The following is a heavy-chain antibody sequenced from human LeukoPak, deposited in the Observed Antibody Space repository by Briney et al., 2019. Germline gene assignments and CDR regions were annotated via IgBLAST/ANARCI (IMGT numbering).Heavy chain of an antibody. D-gene: IGHD5-12*01. CDR3: ASQGYSGYDDRGSFDY. CDR2: INHSGST. V-gene: IGHV4-34*01. Sequence: KPSETLSLTCAVCGGSFSGYYWSWIRQPPGKGLEWIGEINHSGSTNYNPSLKSRVTISIDTSKDQFSLKLSSLTAADTAVYYCASQGYSGYDDRGSFDYWGQGTLVTVSS. J-gene: IGHJ4*02. CDR1: GGSFSGYY.